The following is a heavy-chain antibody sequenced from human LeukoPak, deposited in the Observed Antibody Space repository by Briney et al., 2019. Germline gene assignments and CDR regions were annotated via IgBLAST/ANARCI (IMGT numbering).Heavy chain of an antibody. CDR3: AREGYDFWSGPNWFDP. CDR1: EFTFSSYS. D-gene: IGHD3-3*01. V-gene: IGHV3-21*01. CDR2: ISSNSGHI. J-gene: IGHJ5*02. Sequence: GGSLRLSCADFEFTFSSYSMNWVRQAPGKGLEWVSFISSNSGHIYYADSVKGRFTISRDNAKNSLYLQMNSLRAEDTAVYYCAREGYDFWSGPNWFDPWGQGTLVTVSS.